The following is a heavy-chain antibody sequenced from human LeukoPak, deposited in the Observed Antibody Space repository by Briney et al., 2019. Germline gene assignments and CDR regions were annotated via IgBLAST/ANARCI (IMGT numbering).Heavy chain of an antibody. V-gene: IGHV1-8*01. D-gene: IGHD2-15*01. CDR2: MNPNSGNT. CDR3: ATRVVGYCSGGSCLDDAFDI. Sequence: GASAKVSCKASGYTFTSYDINWVRQATGQGLEWMGWMNPNSGNTGYAQKFQGRVTMTRNTSISTAYMELSSLRSEDTAVYYCATRVVGYCSGGSCLDDAFDIWGQGTMVTVSS. J-gene: IGHJ3*02. CDR1: GYTFTSYD.